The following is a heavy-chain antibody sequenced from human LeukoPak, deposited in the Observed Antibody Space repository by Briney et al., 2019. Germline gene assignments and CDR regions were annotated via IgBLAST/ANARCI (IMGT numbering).Heavy chain of an antibody. CDR3: WGVTENNWFDT. CDR2: IKTKTDGGTT. CDR1: GFTFSNAW. J-gene: IGHJ5*02. D-gene: IGHD3-10*01. V-gene: IGHV3-15*01. Sequence: PGGSLRLSCAASGFTFSNAWMTWVRQAPGKGLEWVGLIKTKTDGGTTDYGAPVKGRFTISRDDSKNTLYLQMNSLRTDDTAVYYCWGVTENNWFDTWGQGTLVTVSS.